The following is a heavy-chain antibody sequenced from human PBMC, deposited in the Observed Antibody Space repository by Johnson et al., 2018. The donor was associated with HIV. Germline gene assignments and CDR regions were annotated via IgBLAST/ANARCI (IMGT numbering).Heavy chain of an antibody. CDR2: ISYDGSNK. V-gene: IGHV3-30*04. D-gene: IGHD1-26*01. CDR1: GFTFSSYA. CDR3: ARALSGVVEWWELPGHAFDI. J-gene: IGHJ3*02. Sequence: QVQLVESGGGLVQPGRSLRLSCAASGFTFSSYAMHWVRQAPGKGLEWVAVISYDGSNKYYADSVKGRFTISRDNSKNTLYLQMNSLRAEDTAVYYCARALSGVVEWWELPGHAFDIWGQGTMVTVSS.